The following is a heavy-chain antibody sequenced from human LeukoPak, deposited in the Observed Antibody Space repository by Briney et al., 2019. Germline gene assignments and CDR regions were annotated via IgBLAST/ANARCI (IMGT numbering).Heavy chain of an antibody. CDR3: ARVGAWELQRVFDY. V-gene: IGHV3-7*01. Sequence: GGSLRLSCAASGFTFRDYWMTWVRQVPGKGLEWVANIKQGGNEMYYVDSVKGRFTISRDNAQNSLYLQMNSLRIGDTAVYYCARVGAWELQRVFDYWGQGTQVTVSS. J-gene: IGHJ4*02. CDR1: GFTFRDYW. D-gene: IGHD1-26*01. CDR2: IKQGGNEM.